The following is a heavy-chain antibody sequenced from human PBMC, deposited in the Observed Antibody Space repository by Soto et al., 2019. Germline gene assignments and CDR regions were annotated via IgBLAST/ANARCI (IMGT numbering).Heavy chain of an antibody. Sequence: ASVKVSCKVSGYTLTELSMHWVRQAPGKGLEWMGGFDPEDGETIYAQKFQGRVTMTEDTSTDPAYLQWSSLKASDTTMSSCARHEVAYGDYGWYISLDYWGQGTLVTVSS. CDR1: GYTLTELS. D-gene: IGHD4-17*01. V-gene: IGHV1-24*01. CDR2: FDPEDGET. CDR3: ARHEVAYGDYGWYISLDY. J-gene: IGHJ4*02.